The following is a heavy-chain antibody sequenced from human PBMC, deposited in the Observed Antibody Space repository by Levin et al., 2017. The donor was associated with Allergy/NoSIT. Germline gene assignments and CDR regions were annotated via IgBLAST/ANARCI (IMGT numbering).Heavy chain of an antibody. CDR1: GGSISSYY. Sequence: SETLSLTCTVSGGSISSYYWSWIRQPPGKGLEWIGYIYYSGSTNYNPSLKSRVTISVDTSKNQFSLKLSSVTAADTAVYYCARNYYDFWSGTYGMDVWGQGTTVTVSS. CDR2: IYYSGST. CDR3: ARNYYDFWSGTYGMDV. D-gene: IGHD3-3*01. J-gene: IGHJ6*02. V-gene: IGHV4-59*08.